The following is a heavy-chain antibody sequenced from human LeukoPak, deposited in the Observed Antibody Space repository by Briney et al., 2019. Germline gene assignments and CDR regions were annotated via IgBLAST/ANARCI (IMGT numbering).Heavy chain of an antibody. Sequence: ASVKVSCKASGGTFSSYAISWVRQAPGQGLEWMGGIIPIFGTANYAQKFQGRVTITADESTSTAYMELSSLRSEDTAVYYCARDFHSPIPEGDSSGYYLDAFDIWGQGTMVTVSS. CDR2: IIPIFGTA. J-gene: IGHJ3*02. CDR1: GGTFSSYA. CDR3: ARDFHSPIPEGDSSGYYLDAFDI. D-gene: IGHD3-22*01. V-gene: IGHV1-69*13.